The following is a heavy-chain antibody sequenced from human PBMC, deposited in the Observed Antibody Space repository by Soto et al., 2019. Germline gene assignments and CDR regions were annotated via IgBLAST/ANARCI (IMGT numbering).Heavy chain of an antibody. CDR1: GSSFSSYG. Sequence: AGGSLRLSCAASGSSFSSYGMHWLRQPPGKGLEWVAVMWYDGVNKDYADSVKGRFTVSRDNSKKTVHLQMSSLRVEDTAVYYCARDATPFSSSRESWFDPWGQGTLVTVSS. CDR2: MWYDGVNK. D-gene: IGHD2-2*01. J-gene: IGHJ5*02. CDR3: ARDATPFSSSRESWFDP. V-gene: IGHV3-33*01.